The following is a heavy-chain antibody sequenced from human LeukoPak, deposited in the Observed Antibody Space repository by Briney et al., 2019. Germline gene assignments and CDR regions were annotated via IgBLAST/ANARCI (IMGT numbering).Heavy chain of an antibody. CDR1: GGSISSYY. J-gene: IGHJ4*02. Sequence: SDTLSLTCTVSGGSISSYYWSWIRQPPGKGLEWIGYIYYSGSTNYNPSLKSRVTISVDTSKNQFSLKLSSVTAADTAVYYCSRDEYFAYWGQGTLVTV. V-gene: IGHV4-59*01. D-gene: IGHD6-6*01. CDR2: IYYSGST. CDR3: SRDEYFAY.